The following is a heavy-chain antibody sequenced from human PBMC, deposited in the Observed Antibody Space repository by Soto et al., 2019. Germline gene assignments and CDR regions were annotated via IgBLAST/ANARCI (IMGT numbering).Heavy chain of an antibody. Sequence: EVQLVESGGGLVKPGGSLRLSCATSGFTFSSGSMNWVRQALGKGLEWVSFISHSSSFKYYADSVKGRFTISRDNAKNSLDRQMISLRAEDTAVYYCARDLRWESPRGDFDYCGQGTSVTVSS. V-gene: IGHV3-21*01. CDR1: GFTFSSGS. D-gene: IGHD1-26*01. CDR3: ARDLRWESPRGDFDY. CDR2: ISHSSSFK. J-gene: IGHJ4*02.